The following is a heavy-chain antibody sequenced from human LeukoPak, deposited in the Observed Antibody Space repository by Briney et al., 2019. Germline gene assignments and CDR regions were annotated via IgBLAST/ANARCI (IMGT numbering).Heavy chain of an antibody. J-gene: IGHJ1*01. Sequence: GASVKLSCKASGYTFTGYYMHWVRQAPGQGLEWMGWINPNSGGTNYAQKFQGRVTMTRDTSISTAYMELSRLTSDDTAVYYCAREARDGYNTEYLQHWGQGTLVTVSS. D-gene: IGHD5-24*01. V-gene: IGHV1-2*02. CDR3: AREARDGYNTEYLQH. CDR1: GYTFTGYY. CDR2: INPNSGGT.